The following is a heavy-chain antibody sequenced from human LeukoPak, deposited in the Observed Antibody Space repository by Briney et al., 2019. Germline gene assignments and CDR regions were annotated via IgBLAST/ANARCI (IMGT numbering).Heavy chain of an antibody. J-gene: IGHJ5*02. CDR1: GYTFTGYY. V-gene: IGHV1-2*02. D-gene: IGHD1-26*01. CDR3: ARRSIVGATLFDP. CDR2: INPNSGGT. Sequence: ASVKVSCKASGYTFTGYYMHWVRQAPGQGLEWMGWINPNSGGTNYAQKFRGRVTMTRDTSISTAYMELSRLRSDDTAVYYCARRSIVGATLFDPWGQGTLVTVSS.